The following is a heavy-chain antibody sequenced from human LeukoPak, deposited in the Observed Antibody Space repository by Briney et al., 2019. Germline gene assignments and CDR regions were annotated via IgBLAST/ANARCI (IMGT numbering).Heavy chain of an antibody. V-gene: IGHV3-15*01. CDR3: XXTRRITIFGVVTPRGYYGMDV. D-gene: IGHD3-3*01. Sequence: GGSLRLSCAASGFTFXXXXXXWVRQAPGXXXXXXXXXXXXXXXXXTDYAAPVXGRFTISRDDSKNTLYLQMNSLKTEDTAVYYCXXTRRITIFGVVTPRGYYGMDVWGQGTTVTVSS. CDR1: GFTFXXXX. J-gene: IGHJ6*02. CDR2: XXXXXXXXXT.